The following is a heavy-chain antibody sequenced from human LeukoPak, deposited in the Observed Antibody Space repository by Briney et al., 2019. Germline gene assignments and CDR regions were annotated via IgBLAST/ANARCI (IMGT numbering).Heavy chain of an antibody. Sequence: GGSLRLSCAASGFTFSNAWMSWVRQAPGKGLEWVANIKQDGSEKYYVDSVKGRFTISRDNAKNSLYLQMNSLRAEDTAVYYCARIGYSYGYPGLFDYWGQGTLVTVSS. J-gene: IGHJ4*02. CDR2: IKQDGSEK. D-gene: IGHD5-18*01. CDR3: ARIGYSYGYPGLFDY. V-gene: IGHV3-7*01. CDR1: GFTFSNAW.